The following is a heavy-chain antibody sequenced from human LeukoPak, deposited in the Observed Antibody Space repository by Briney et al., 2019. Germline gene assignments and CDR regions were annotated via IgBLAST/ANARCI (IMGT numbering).Heavy chain of an antibody. V-gene: IGHV3-53*01. CDR2: IYSGGST. Sequence: GGSLRLSCAASGFTVSSNYMSWVRQAPGKGLEWVSVIYSGGSTYYADSVKGRFTISRDNSKNTLYLQMNSLRAEDTAVYYCARAQTHRLYFDYWGQGTLVTVSS. CDR3: ARAQTHRLYFDY. D-gene: IGHD1-14*01. J-gene: IGHJ4*02. CDR1: GFTVSSNY.